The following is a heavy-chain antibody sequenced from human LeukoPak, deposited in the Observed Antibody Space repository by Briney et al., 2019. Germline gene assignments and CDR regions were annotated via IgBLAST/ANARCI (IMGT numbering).Heavy chain of an antibody. V-gene: IGHV5-51*01. CDR3: ARHVSYAVARGAFDI. CDR2: IYPGDSDT. Sequence: GESLKISCKGSGYSFTSYWIGWVRQMPGKGLEWMGIIYPGDSDTRYSPSFQGQVTISADKSISTAYLQWSSLKASDTAMYYCARHVSYAVARGAFDIWGQGTMVTVSS. J-gene: IGHJ3*02. CDR1: GYSFTSYW. D-gene: IGHD2-2*01.